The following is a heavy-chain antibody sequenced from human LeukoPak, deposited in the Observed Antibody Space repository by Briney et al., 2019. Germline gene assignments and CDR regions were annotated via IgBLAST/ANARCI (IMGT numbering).Heavy chain of an antibody. D-gene: IGHD3-3*01. CDR2: IRGESDYI. CDR3: VREHYDFFLDY. CDR1: GFTFDDYA. V-gene: IGHV3-21*06. J-gene: IGHJ4*02. Sequence: PGGSLRLSCAASGFTFDDYAMHWVRQAPGKGLEWVSSIRGESDYIYYRDSVKGRFTISRDNAKNSLYLQMNRLRVEDTAVYFCVREHYDFFLDYWGQGTLVTVSS.